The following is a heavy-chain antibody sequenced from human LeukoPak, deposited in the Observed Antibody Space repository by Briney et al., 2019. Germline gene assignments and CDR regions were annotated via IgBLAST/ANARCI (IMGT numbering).Heavy chain of an antibody. CDR2: IKQDSSER. J-gene: IGHJ5*02. D-gene: IGHD3-10*01. CDR1: GFTFSSYR. Sequence: PGGSLRLSCAASGFTFSSYRMTWVRQAPGRGLEWVANIKQDSSERYYVDSVKGRFTISRDNANNSLYLQMNSLRGEDTAVYYCARGFRGANWFDPWGQGTLVTVSS. CDR3: ARGFRGANWFDP. V-gene: IGHV3-7*04.